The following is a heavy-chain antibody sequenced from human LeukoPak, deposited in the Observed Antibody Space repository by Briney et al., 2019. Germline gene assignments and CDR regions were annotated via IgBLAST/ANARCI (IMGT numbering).Heavy chain of an antibody. V-gene: IGHV4-34*01. CDR2: INHSGST. CDR3: ARAGTAMVTDGMDV. J-gene: IGHJ6*02. D-gene: IGHD5-18*01. CDR1: GGSFSGYY. Sequence: PSETLSLTCAVYGGSFSGYYWSWIRQPPGKGLEWIGEINHSGSTNYNPSLKSRVTISVDTSKNQFSLKLSSVTAAVTAVYYCARAGTAMVTDGMDVWGQGTTVTVSS.